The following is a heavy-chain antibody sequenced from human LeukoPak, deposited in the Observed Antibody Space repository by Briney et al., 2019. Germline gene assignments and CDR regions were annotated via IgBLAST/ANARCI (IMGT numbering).Heavy chain of an antibody. CDR1: GFTFSGYS. D-gene: IGHD3-22*01. Sequence: PGGSLRLSCAASGFTFSGYSINWVRQAPGKGLEWVSYISTSSSTIYYSDSVKGRYTISRDNARNSLYLQMNSLRAEGTAVYYCAREATGYYDSSGYLFDYWGQGTLVTVSS. V-gene: IGHV3-48*04. J-gene: IGHJ4*02. CDR2: ISTSSSTI. CDR3: AREATGYYDSSGYLFDY.